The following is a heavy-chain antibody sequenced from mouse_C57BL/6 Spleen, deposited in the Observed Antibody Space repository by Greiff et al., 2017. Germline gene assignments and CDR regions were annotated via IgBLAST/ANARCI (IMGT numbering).Heavy chain of an antibody. V-gene: IGHV1-22*01. CDR1: GYTFTDYN. D-gene: IGHD3-2*02. CDR3: ARSGSGYPYFDY. J-gene: IGHJ2*01. Sequence: VQLKESGPELVKPGASVKMSCKASGYTFTDYNMHWVKQSHGKSLEWIGYINPNNGGTSYNQKFKGKATLTVNKSSSTAYMELRSLTSEDSAVYDCARSGSGYPYFDYWGEGTTLTVSS. CDR2: INPNNGGT.